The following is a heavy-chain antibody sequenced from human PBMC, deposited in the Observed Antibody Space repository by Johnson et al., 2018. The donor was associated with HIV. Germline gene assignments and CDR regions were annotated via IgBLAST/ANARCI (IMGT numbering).Heavy chain of an antibody. D-gene: IGHD2-2*01. Sequence: VQLVESGGGLVQPGRSLRLSCAASGFTFSSYAMSWVRQAPGKGLEWVSAISGSGGSTYYADSVKGRFTISRDNSKHTLYPQMNSLKTEDTAVYYCARGDCSSTSCPRNAFDIWGQGTMVTVSS. CDR2: ISGSGGST. J-gene: IGHJ3*02. V-gene: IGHV3-23*04. CDR3: ARGDCSSTSCPRNAFDI. CDR1: GFTFSSYA.